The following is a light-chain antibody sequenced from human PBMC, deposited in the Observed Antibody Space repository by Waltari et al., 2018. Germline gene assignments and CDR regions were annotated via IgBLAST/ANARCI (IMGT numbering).Light chain of an antibody. J-gene: IGLJ2*01. CDR3: SSYRSTSYTSSTSVV. Sequence: QSALTQPASVSGSPGQSISISCTGTSSDVGGYNYVSWYQQHPGKAPKLLIYDVSNRPSGVSVRFSGSKSGTTASLTISGLQAEDEADYYCSSYRSTSYTSSTSVVFGGGTKLTVL. CDR1: SSDVGGYNY. V-gene: IGLV2-14*03. CDR2: DVS.